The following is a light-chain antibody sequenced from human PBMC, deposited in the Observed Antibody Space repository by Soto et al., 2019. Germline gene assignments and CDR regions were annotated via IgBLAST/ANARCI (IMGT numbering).Light chain of an antibody. J-gene: IGLJ1*01. CDR3: TSDAGGNNV. CDR2: EVN. V-gene: IGLV2-8*01. Sequence: QSALTQPPSASGSPGQSVTISCTGTSSDVGGYNYVSWYQQHPGKVPKLMVYEVNKRPSGVPDRDSGSKSGNTASLTVSGLQAEDEADYYCTSDAGGNNVFGTGTKLTVL. CDR1: SSDVGGYNY.